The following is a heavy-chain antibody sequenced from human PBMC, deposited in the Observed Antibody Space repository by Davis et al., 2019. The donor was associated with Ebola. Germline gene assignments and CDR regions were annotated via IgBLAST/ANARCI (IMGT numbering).Heavy chain of an antibody. CDR2: INRDGSST. J-gene: IGHJ6*02. Sequence: PGGSLRLSCAASGFTFSRNWMHWVRQAPGKGLVWVSRINRDGSSTSYADSVKGRFTISRDNAKNTLYLQMNSLRAEDTAVYYCARDQFVDYYGMDVWGQGTTVTVSS. CDR3: ARDQFVDYYGMDV. CDR1: GFTFSRNW. V-gene: IGHV3-74*01. D-gene: IGHD5-24*01.